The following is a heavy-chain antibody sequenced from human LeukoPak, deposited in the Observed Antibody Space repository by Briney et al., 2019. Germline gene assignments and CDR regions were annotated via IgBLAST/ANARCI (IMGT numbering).Heavy chain of an antibody. CDR1: GGSISSSSYY. V-gene: IGHV4-39*07. Sequence: SETLSLTCTVSGGSISSSSYYWGWIRQPPGKGLEWIGSIYYSGSTNYNPSLKSRVTISVDTSKNQFSLKLSSVTAADTAVYYCARGIGTYYDSSGYSCWGQGTLVTVSS. D-gene: IGHD3-22*01. J-gene: IGHJ4*02. CDR3: ARGIGTYYDSSGYSC. CDR2: IYYSGST.